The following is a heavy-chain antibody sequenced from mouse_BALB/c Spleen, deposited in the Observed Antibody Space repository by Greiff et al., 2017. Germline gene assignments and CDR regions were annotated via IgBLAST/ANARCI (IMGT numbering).Heavy chain of an antibody. V-gene: IGHV5-9-4*01. D-gene: IGHD1-2*01. Sequence: DVKLVESGGGLVKPGGSLKLSCAASGFTFSSYAMSWVRQSPEKRLEWVAEISSGGSYTYYPDTVTGRFTISRDNAKNTLYLEMSSLRSEDTAMYYCARVITTATWYFDVWGAGTTVTVSS. CDR1: GFTFSSYA. J-gene: IGHJ1*01. CDR3: ARVITTATWYFDV. CDR2: ISSGGSYT.